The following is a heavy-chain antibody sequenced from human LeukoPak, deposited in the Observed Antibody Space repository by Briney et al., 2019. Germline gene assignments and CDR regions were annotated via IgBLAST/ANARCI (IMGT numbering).Heavy chain of an antibody. V-gene: IGHV4-59*11. CDR2: IYYSGST. Sequence: PETLSLTCTVSGGSISSHYWSWIRQPPGKGLEWIGYIYYSGSTNYNPSLKSRVTISVDTSKNQFSLKLSSVTAADTAVYYCAGGGTSYYYYYMDVWGKGTTVTVSS. J-gene: IGHJ6*03. D-gene: IGHD3-16*01. CDR1: GGSISSHY. CDR3: AGGGTSYYYYYMDV.